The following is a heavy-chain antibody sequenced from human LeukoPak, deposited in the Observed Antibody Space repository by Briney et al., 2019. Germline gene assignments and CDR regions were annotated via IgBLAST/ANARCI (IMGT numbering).Heavy chain of an antibody. CDR2: IKQDGSEK. CDR1: GFTFSSYW. J-gene: IGHJ4*02. Sequence: GGSLRLSCAASGFTFSSYWMSWVRQAPGKGLEWVANIKQDGSEKYYVDSVKGRFTISRDNAKNSLYLQMNSLRAEDTAVYYCARDRRMGVAEYYFDYWGQGSLVTVSS. V-gene: IGHV3-7*01. CDR3: ARDRRMGVAEYYFDY. D-gene: IGHD6-19*01.